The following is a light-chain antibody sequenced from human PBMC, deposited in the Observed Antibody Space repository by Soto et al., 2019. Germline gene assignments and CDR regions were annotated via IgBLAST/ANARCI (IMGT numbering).Light chain of an antibody. CDR3: QQDNNWPPVT. Sequence: EIVMTQSPATLSVSPGERATLSCRASQSVSSNLAWYQQKPGQAPRLLIYGASTRATGIPARFSGSGSGTEFTLTISSLQSEEFAVYYCQQDNNWPPVTFGEGTKVEIK. J-gene: IGKJ1*01. CDR2: GAS. V-gene: IGKV3-15*01. CDR1: QSVSSN.